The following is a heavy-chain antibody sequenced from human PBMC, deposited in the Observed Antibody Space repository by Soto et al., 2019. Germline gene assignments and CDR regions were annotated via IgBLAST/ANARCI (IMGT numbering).Heavy chain of an antibody. V-gene: IGHV1-3*01. J-gene: IGHJ4*02. Sequence: VASVKVSCKASGYTFTSYAMHWVRQAPGQRLEWMGWINAGNGNTKYSQKFQGRVTITRDTSASTAYMELSSLRSEDTAVYYCARSDQLRFLEWPKPGKLYFDYWGQGTLVTVSS. D-gene: IGHD3-3*01. CDR3: ARSDQLRFLEWPKPGKLYFDY. CDR2: INAGNGNT. CDR1: GYTFTSYA.